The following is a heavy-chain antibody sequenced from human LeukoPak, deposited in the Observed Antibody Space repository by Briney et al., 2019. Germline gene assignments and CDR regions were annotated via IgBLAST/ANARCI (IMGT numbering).Heavy chain of an antibody. CDR1: GLTFSRSA. J-gene: IGHJ5*02. CDR2: ISGSGGRK. Sequence: GGSLRLSCAASGLTFSRSAMSGAPHAPGKGREWGSAISGSGGRKYYADSVKGRFPIPRDNSKNTLHVPMNTLRAEHTPVFSWAKVGLGDYGEYGCFDPWGEGTLGTVSS. V-gene: IGHV3-23*01. D-gene: IGHD4-17*01. CDR3: AKVGLGDYGEYGCFDP.